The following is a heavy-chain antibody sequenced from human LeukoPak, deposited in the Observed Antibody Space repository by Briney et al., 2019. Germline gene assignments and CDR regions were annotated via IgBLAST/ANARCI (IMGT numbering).Heavy chain of an antibody. CDR2: ISSSSSYT. CDR3: ARLDDHN. J-gene: IGHJ4*02. Sequence: PGGSLRLSCAASGFTFSSYSMNWVRQAPGKGLEWVSSISSSSSYTYYADSVKGRFTISRDNAKNSLYLQMNSLRAEDTAVYYCARLDDHNWGQGTLVTVSS. CDR1: GFTFSSYS. D-gene: IGHD3-3*01. V-gene: IGHV3-21*01.